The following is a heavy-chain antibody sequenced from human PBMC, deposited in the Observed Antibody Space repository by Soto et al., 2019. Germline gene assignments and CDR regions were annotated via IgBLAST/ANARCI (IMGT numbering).Heavy chain of an antibody. CDR1: GFTFSSYW. Sequence: GGSLRLSCAASGFTFSSYWMSWVRQAPGKGLEWVSSISSSSSYIYYADSVKGRFTISRDNAKNSLYLQMNSLRAEDTAVYYCASFEYSSSLHVWGQGTTVTVSS. V-gene: IGHV3-21*01. D-gene: IGHD6-6*01. J-gene: IGHJ6*02. CDR2: ISSSSSYI. CDR3: ASFEYSSSLHV.